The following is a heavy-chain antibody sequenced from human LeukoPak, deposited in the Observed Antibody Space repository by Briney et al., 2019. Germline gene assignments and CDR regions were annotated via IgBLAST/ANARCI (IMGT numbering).Heavy chain of an antibody. CDR2: ISGSGVT. V-gene: IGHV3-23*01. CDR1: GFTFSTSA. J-gene: IGHJ5*02. CDR3: AKDGEVGANKVDP. D-gene: IGHD1-26*01. Sequence: QTGGSLRLSCAASGFTFSTSAMTWVRQAPGKGLEWVSGISGSGVTDYADSVKGRFTISRDNSKNTLYLQMNSLRAEDTAVYYCAKDGEVGANKVDPWGQGTLVTVSS.